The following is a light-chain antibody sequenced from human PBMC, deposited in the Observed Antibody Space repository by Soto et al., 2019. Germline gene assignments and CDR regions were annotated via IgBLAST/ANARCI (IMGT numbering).Light chain of an antibody. J-gene: IGKJ3*01. CDR1: QSVFSNSSNKNY. CDR3: HQHYSDPVT. CDR2: WAS. V-gene: IGKV4-1*01. Sequence: DIVMAQSPDSLAASLGERATINCKSTQSVFSNSSNKNYLAWYQQKPGQPPKLLIYWASARESGVPDRFSGSGSGTDFTLTISTLQADDVAVYYCHQHYSDPVTFGPGTRVDVK.